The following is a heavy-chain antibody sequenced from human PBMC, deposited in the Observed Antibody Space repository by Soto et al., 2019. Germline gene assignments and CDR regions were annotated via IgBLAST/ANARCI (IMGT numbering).Heavy chain of an antibody. D-gene: IGHD3-22*01. CDR1: GGSFSDYY. V-gene: IGHV4-34*01. CDR2: INHSGST. J-gene: IGHJ4*02. CDR3: ARISSQTEPDYYDSSGYIDY. Sequence: PSETLSLTCAVYGGSFSDYYWSWIRQPPRKGLEWIGEINHSGSTNYNPSLKSRVTISVDTSKNQFSLKLSSVNAADTAVYYCARISSQTEPDYYDSSGYIDYWGQGTLVTVSS.